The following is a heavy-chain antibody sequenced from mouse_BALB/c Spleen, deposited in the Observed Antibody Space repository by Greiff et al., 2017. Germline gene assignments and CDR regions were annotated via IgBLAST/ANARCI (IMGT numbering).Heavy chain of an antibody. V-gene: IGHV1-82*01. Sequence: VKLMESGPELVKPGASVKISCKASGYAFSSSWMNWVKQRPGQGLEWIGRIYPGDGDTNYNGKFKGKATLTADKSSSTAYMQLSSLTSVDSAVYFCARSLYGNYLYAMDYWGQGTSVTVSS. CDR2: IYPGDGDT. CDR3: ARSLYGNYLYAMDY. J-gene: IGHJ4*01. CDR1: GYAFSSSW. D-gene: IGHD2-10*02.